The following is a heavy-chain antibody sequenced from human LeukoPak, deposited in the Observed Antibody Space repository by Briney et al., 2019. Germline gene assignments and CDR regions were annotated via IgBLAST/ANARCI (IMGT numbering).Heavy chain of an antibody. Sequence: GASVKVSCKASGGTFSSYAISWVRQAPGQGLEWMGRIIPILGIANYAQKFQGRVTITADKSTSTAYMELSSLRSEDTAVYYCAKDLYDSSGYYYSVDYWGQGTLVTVSS. CDR3: AKDLYDSSGYYYSVDY. CDR2: IIPILGIA. J-gene: IGHJ4*02. CDR1: GGTFSSYA. V-gene: IGHV1-69*04. D-gene: IGHD3-22*01.